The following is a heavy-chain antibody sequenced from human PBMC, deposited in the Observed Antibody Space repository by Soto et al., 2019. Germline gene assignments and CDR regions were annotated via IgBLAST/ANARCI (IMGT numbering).Heavy chain of an antibody. D-gene: IGHD3-10*01. Sequence: QVQLVQSGAEVKKPGASVKVSCKASGYTFTSYGISWVRQAPGQGLEWMGWISAYNGNTNYAQKLQGRVTMTTDTSTSTAYMELRSLRSDDTAVYYCARGKVLLWFGELPGYYYGMDVWGRGTTVTVSS. CDR3: ARGKVLLWFGELPGYYYGMDV. CDR1: GYTFTSYG. V-gene: IGHV1-18*01. CDR2: ISAYNGNT. J-gene: IGHJ6*02.